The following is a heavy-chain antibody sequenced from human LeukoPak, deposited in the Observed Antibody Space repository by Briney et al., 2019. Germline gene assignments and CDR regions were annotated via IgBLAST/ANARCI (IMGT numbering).Heavy chain of an antibody. V-gene: IGHV1-2*06. CDR3: ATASQNYYDTDY. CDR2: INPNSGGT. Sequence: ASVKVSCKASGYTFTGCYMHWVRQAPGQGLEWMGRINPNSGGTNYAQKFQGRVTMTRDTSISTAYMELSRLRSDDTAVYYCATASQNYYDTDYWGQGTLVTVSS. CDR1: GYTFTGCY. J-gene: IGHJ4*02. D-gene: IGHD3-22*01.